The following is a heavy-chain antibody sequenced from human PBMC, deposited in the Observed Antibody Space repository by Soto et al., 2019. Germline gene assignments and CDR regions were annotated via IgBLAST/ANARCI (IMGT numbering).Heavy chain of an antibody. V-gene: IGHV1-69*13. Sequence: SVKVSCKASGGTFSSYAISWVRQAPGQGLEWMGGIIPIFGTADYAQKFQGRVTITADESTSTAYMELSSLRSEDTAVYYCAILTSITGNHYFDYWGQGTLVTVSS. CDR3: AILTSITGNHYFDY. CDR1: GGTFSSYA. CDR2: IIPIFGTA. J-gene: IGHJ4*02. D-gene: IGHD1-20*01.